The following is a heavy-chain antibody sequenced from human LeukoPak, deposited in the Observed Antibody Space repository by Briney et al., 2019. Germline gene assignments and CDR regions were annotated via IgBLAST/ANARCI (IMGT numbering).Heavy chain of an antibody. CDR2: IIPIFGIA. CDR3: ARGDDSSAPDWFDP. V-gene: IGHV1-69*04. J-gene: IGHJ5*02. D-gene: IGHD3-22*01. Sequence: ASVKVSCKASGGTFSSYAISWVRQAPGQGLEWMGRIIPIFGIANYAQKFLGRVTITADKSTSTAYMELSSLRSEDTAVYYCARGDDSSAPDWFDPWGQGTLVTVSS. CDR1: GGTFSSYA.